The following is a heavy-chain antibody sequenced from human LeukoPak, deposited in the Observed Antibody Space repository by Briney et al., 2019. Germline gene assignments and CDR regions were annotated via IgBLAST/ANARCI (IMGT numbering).Heavy chain of an antibody. CDR3: ARDQVSIAVAGDQIYYYYYYMDV. CDR2: TYYRSKWYN. Sequence: SQTLSLTCAISGDSVSSNSAAWNWIRQSPSRGLEWLGRTYYRSKWYNDYAVSVKSRITINPDTSKNQFSLQLNSVTPEDTAVYYCARDQVSIAVAGDQIYYYYYYMDVWGKGTTVTVSS. J-gene: IGHJ6*03. CDR1: GDSVSSNSAA. V-gene: IGHV6-1*01. D-gene: IGHD6-19*01.